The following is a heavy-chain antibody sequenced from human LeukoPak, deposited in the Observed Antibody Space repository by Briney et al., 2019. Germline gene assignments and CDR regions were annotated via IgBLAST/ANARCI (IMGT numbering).Heavy chain of an antibody. J-gene: IGHJ3*02. Sequence: GGSLRLSCAASGFTFSHYWMHWVRQAPGKGLVWVSSINNDGSSTIYADSVKGRFTISRDNAKNTLYLQMNSLRAEDTAVYYCGRVRKQLGYSFDIWGQGTMVTVSS. D-gene: IGHD5-18*01. CDR3: GRVRKQLGYSFDI. CDR1: GFTFSHYW. V-gene: IGHV3-74*01. CDR2: INNDGSST.